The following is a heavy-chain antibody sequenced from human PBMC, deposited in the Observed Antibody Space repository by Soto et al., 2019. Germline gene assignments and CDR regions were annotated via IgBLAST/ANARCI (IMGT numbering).Heavy chain of an antibody. J-gene: IGHJ4*02. Sequence: EVQLLESGGSLVQPGGSLRLSCAASGFTFSSYALSWVRQAPGKGLEWVSAISANGQGIYYADSVRGRFTISRDNSKNTISLHMDSLRGEDTAVYYCAKDRNYPRDYFHYWGQGTLVTVSS. V-gene: IGHV3-23*01. CDR2: ISANGQGI. D-gene: IGHD1-7*01. CDR3: AKDRNYPRDYFHY. CDR1: GFTFSSYA.